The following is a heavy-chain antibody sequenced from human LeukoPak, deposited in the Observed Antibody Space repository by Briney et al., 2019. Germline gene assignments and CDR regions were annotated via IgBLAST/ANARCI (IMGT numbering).Heavy chain of an antibody. D-gene: IGHD2-8*01. V-gene: IGHV4-39*01. J-gene: IGHJ4*02. CDR3: ARSSNGVSRFDY. CDR1: GGSISTSYY. Sequence: SETLSLTCTVSGGSISTSYYWGWIRQPPGKGLEWIGSIYYSGTTYHNPSLKSLVTISVDTSKNQFSLKLSSVTAADTAVYYCARSSNGVSRFDYWGQGTLVTVSS. CDR2: IYYSGTT.